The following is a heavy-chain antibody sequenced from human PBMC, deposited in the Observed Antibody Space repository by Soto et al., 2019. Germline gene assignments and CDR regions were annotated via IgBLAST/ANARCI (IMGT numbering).Heavy chain of an antibody. D-gene: IGHD6-13*01. Sequence: QVQLQESGPGLVKPSQTLSLTCTVSGGSVSSGDYYWSWIRRPPGKGLEWIGYIYYSGSTYYNPSLKGRVTISVDTSKNQFSLKLSSVTAADTAVYYCARERPDGSRLDPWGQGTLVTVSS. V-gene: IGHV4-30-4*01. CDR2: IYYSGST. J-gene: IGHJ5*02. CDR1: GGSVSSGDYY. CDR3: ARERPDGSRLDP.